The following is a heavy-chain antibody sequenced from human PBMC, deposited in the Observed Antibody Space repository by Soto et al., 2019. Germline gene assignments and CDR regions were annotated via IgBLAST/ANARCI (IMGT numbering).Heavy chain of an antibody. CDR2: INSDGSST. D-gene: IGHD6-19*01. V-gene: IGHV3-74*01. CDR1: GFTFSSYW. Sequence: GGSLRLSCAASGFTFSSYWMHWVRQAPGKGLVWVSRINSDGSSTSYADSVKGRFTISRDNAKNTLYLQMNSLRAEDTAVYYCARPDELIAVAGTGAFDIWGQGTMVTVSS. J-gene: IGHJ3*02. CDR3: ARPDELIAVAGTGAFDI.